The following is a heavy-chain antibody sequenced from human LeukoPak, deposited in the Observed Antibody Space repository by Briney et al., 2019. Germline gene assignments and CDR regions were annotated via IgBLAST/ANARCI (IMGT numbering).Heavy chain of an antibody. Sequence: SETLSLTCTVSGGSISSSSYSWGWIPQPPGKGLEWIGSIYYSGSTFYNPSLKSRVTISVDTSKHQFSLKLSSVTAAGTAVYYCARQGRGRSSDYWGQGTLVTVSS. D-gene: IGHD3-16*01. CDR3: ARQGRGRSSDY. CDR2: IYYSGST. J-gene: IGHJ4*02. V-gene: IGHV4-39*01. CDR1: GGSISSSSYS.